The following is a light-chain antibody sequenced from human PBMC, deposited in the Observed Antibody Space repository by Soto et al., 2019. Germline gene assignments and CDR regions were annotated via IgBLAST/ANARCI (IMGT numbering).Light chain of an antibody. Sequence: DIQMTQSPATLSGSVGDRVTITCRASQTISSWLAWYQQKPGKAPKLLIYEASRLESGVPSRISGSGYGTEFTLTISSLQTDDFATYYCQQYTNYPWTFGQGTKVDIK. CDR2: EAS. CDR1: QTISSW. V-gene: IGKV1-5*03. J-gene: IGKJ1*01. CDR3: QQYTNYPWT.